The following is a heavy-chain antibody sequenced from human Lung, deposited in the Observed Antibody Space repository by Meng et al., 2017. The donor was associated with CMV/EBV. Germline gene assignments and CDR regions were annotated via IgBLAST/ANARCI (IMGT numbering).Heavy chain of an antibody. CDR1: GFSFLLSS. CDR3: ARGTFPLIVEGSAATGAFDN. CDR2: INHSGST. D-gene: IGHD2-2*01. Sequence: SLXCAVYGFSFLLSSWSWIRQPPGKGLEWIGEINHSGSTNYNPSLKSRVTISVDTSKNQFSLKLSSVTAADTAVYYCARGTFPLIVEGSAATGAFDNXG. J-gene: IGHJ3*02. V-gene: IGHV4-34*01.